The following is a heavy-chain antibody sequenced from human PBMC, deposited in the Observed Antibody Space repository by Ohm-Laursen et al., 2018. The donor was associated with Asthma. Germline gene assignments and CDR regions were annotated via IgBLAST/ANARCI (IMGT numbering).Heavy chain of an antibody. Sequence: ASVKVSCKASGYTFTGYYMHWVRQAPGQGLEWMGRINPNSGGTNYAQKFQGRVTMTRDTSISTAYMELSRLRSDDTAVYYCARSVSYYYYGMDVWGQGTTVTVSS. CDR2: INPNSGGT. V-gene: IGHV1-2*06. CDR3: ARSVSYYYYGMDV. D-gene: IGHD3-16*02. CDR1: GYTFTGYY. J-gene: IGHJ6*02.